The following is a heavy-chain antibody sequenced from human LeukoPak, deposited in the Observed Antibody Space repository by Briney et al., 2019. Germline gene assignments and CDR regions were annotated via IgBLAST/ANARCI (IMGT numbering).Heavy chain of an antibody. CDR2: IYYSGST. D-gene: IGHD6-13*01. J-gene: IGHJ6*02. Sequence: SETLSLTCTVSGGSISSYYWSWIRQPPGKGLEWIGYIYYSGSTNYNPSLKSRVTISVDTSKNQFSLKLSSVTAADTAVYYSAREWGRSWYKGYYYGMDVWGQGTTVTVSS. CDR3: AREWGRSWYKGYYYGMDV. CDR1: GGSISSYY. V-gene: IGHV4-59*01.